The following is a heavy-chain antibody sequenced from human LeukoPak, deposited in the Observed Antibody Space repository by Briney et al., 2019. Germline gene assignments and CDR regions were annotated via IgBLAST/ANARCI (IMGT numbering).Heavy chain of an antibody. CDR2: IIPIFGTA. CDR3: ARSNIVVVPAAIIDTFDI. Sequence: SVKVSCKASGGTFTSYAISWVRQAPGQGLEWMGGIIPIFGTANYAQKFQGRVTITADKSTSTAYMELSSLRSEDTAVYYCARSNIVVVPAAIIDTFDIWGQGTMVTVSS. D-gene: IGHD2-2*01. CDR1: GGTFTSYA. J-gene: IGHJ3*02. V-gene: IGHV1-69*06.